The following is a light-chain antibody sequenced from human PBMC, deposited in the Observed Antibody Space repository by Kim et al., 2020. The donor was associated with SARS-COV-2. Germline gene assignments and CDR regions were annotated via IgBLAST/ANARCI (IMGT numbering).Light chain of an antibody. J-gene: IGLJ1*01. V-gene: IGLV3-19*01. CDR3: FSRDTDGPHNYV. Sequence: LGQTVRITCQGDSLRSYYASWYQQKPGQAPLLVIYAKTNRPSGIPDRFSGSSSGNTASLTITGAQAEYEADYYCFSRDTDGPHNYVFGTGTKVTVL. CDR2: AKT. CDR1: SLRSYY.